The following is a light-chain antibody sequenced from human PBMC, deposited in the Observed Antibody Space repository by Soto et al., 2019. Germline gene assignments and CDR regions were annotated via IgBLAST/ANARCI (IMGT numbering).Light chain of an antibody. CDR2: GNS. J-gene: IGLJ3*02. CDR1: SSNIGAGYD. CDR3: QSYDSSLSGWV. Sequence: QSVLTQPPSVSGAPGQRVTISCTGSSSNIGAGYDVHWYQQLPGTAPKLLIYGNSNRPSGVPDRFSGSKSGTSASLPITGLQAEDEADYYCQSYDSSLSGWVFCGGTKLTVL. V-gene: IGLV1-40*01.